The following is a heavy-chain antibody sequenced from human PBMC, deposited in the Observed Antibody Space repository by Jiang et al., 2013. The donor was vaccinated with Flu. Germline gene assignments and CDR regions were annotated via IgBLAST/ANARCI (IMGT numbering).Heavy chain of an antibody. V-gene: IGHV1-2*02. J-gene: IGHJ3*02. CDR2: INPNSGGT. CDR1: GYTFTGYY. D-gene: IGHD5-12*01. CDR3: ARDLSWGYPDAFDI. Sequence: GAEVKKPGASVKVPCKASGYTFTGYYMHWVRQAPGQGLEWMGWINPNSGGTNYAQKFQGRVTMTRDTSISTAYMELSRLRSDDTAVYYCARDLSWGYPDAFDIWGQGTMVTVSS.